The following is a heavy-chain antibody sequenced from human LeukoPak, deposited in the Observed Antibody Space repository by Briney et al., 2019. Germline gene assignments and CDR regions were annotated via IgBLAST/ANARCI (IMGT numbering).Heavy chain of an antibody. J-gene: IGHJ4*02. CDR2: ISPNSGDT. D-gene: IGHD1-14*01. CDR3: AREHNAPDH. V-gene: IGHV1-2*02. Sequence: ASVKVSFKASGYTFSDHYMHWVRQAPGHGLEWMGYISPNSGDTHYAQKFEDRVTLTRDTSISTAFMELRTLTSGDTSVYYCAREHNAPDHWGQGTLVTVSS. CDR1: GYTFSDHY.